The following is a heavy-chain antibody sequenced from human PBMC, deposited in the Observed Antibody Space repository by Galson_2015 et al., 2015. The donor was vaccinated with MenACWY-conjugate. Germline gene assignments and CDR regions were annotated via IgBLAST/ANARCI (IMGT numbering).Heavy chain of an antibody. V-gene: IGHV3-11*06. Sequence: LRLSCAASGFTFSDYYMSWIRQAPGKGLEWVAYISSGHIYSNHADSVKGRFTISRDNAKNSLFLQMNSLRAEDTAVYFCARTPRSYSVYTFEKCGQGTLVTVSS. CDR3: ARTPRSYSVYTFEK. CDR2: ISSGHIYS. J-gene: IGHJ4*02. CDR1: GFTFSDYY. D-gene: IGHD5/OR15-5a*01.